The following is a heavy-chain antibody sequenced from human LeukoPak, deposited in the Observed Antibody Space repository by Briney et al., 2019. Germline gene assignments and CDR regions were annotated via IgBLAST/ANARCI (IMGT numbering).Heavy chain of an antibody. Sequence: GGSLRLSCAASGFGFSSYWMHWVRQVPGRGPLWVSHISTDGSTTNYADSVKGRFTTSRDNANNTLYLQMNSLRAEDTAVYYCLFGSGGYYTAFEYWGQGALVTVSS. CDR3: LFGSGGYYTAFEY. CDR1: GFGFSSYW. V-gene: IGHV3-74*01. J-gene: IGHJ4*02. CDR2: ISTDGSTT. D-gene: IGHD3-10*01.